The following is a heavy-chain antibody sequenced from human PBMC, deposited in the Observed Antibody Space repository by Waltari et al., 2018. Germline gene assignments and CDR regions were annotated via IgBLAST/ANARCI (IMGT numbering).Heavy chain of an antibody. V-gene: IGHV4-34*01. Sequence: QVQLQQWGAGLLKPSETLSLTCAVYGGSFSGYYWSWIRQPPGKGLEWIGEINHSGRTNYNPSLKSRVTISVDTSKNQFSLKLSSVTAADTAVYYCASSEQWPSVGFDPWGQGTLVTVSS. J-gene: IGHJ5*02. D-gene: IGHD6-19*01. CDR2: INHSGRT. CDR1: GGSFSGYY. CDR3: ASSEQWPSVGFDP.